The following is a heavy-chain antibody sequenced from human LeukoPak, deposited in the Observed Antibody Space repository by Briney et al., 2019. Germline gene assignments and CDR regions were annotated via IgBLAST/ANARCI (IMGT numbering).Heavy chain of an antibody. J-gene: IGHJ4*02. D-gene: IGHD2-2*01. CDR2: ISAYNGNT. Sequence: PGASVKVSCKASGYTFTSYGISWVRQAPGQWLEWMGWISAYNGNTNYAQKLQGRVTMTTDTSTSTAYMELRSLRSDDTAVYYCASNPLGYCSSTSCPPMYYFDYWGQGTLVTVSS. CDR1: GYTFTSYG. CDR3: ASNPLGYCSSTSCPPMYYFDY. V-gene: IGHV1-18*01.